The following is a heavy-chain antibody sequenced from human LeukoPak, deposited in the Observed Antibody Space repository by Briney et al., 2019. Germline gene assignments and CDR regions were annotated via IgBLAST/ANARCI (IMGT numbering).Heavy chain of an antibody. V-gene: IGHV3-23*01. Sequence: PGGSLRLSCAASGFIFNSYAINWVRQAPGKGLEWVSSISDNSGSTHYADSVKGRFTISRDNSKNTLYLQMNSLRAEDTAVYYCAKMSGVVVAAIDYWGQGTLVTVSS. D-gene: IGHD2-15*01. J-gene: IGHJ4*02. CDR3: AKMSGVVVAAIDY. CDR2: ISDNSGST. CDR1: GFIFNSYA.